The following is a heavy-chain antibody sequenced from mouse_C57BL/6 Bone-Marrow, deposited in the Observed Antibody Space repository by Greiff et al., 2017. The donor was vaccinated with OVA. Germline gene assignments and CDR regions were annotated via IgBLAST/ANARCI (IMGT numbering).Heavy chain of an antibody. CDR2: ICNGGGST. CDR3: ARQDPYDYDVGFAY. Sequence: EVHLVESGGGLVQPGGSLKLSCAASGFTFSDYYMYWVRQTPEKWLEWIAYICNGGGSTYYPETVKGRFTISRDNAKNTLSLQMSRLKSEDTAMYYCARQDPYDYDVGFAYWGQGTLVTVSA. D-gene: IGHD2-4*01. V-gene: IGHV5-12*01. J-gene: IGHJ3*01. CDR1: GFTFSDYY.